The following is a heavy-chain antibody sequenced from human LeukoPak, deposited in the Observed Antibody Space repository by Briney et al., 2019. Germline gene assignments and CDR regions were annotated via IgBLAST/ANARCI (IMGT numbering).Heavy chain of an antibody. CDR2: ISSSSSYI. CDR1: GFTFSSYS. V-gene: IGHV3-21*01. J-gene: IGHJ6*02. Sequence: GGSLRLSCAASGFTFSSYSMNWVRQAPGKGLEWVSSISSSSSYIYYADSVKGRFTISRDNAKNSLYLQMNSLRAEDTAVYYCARDGNIAAAGTRDYYYGMDVWGQGTTVTVSS. D-gene: IGHD6-13*01. CDR3: ARDGNIAAAGTRDYYYGMDV.